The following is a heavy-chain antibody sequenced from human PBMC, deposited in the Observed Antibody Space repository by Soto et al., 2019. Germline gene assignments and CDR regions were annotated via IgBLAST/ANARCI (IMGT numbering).Heavy chain of an antibody. CDR3: ARDHGSSSFYFCLYYYGMAV. D-gene: IGHD6-13*01. J-gene: IGHJ6*02. CDR1: GFTLSSYS. CDR2: ISSSSSYI. Sequence: EVQLVESGGGLVKPGGSLRLSCAASGFTLSSYSMNWVRQAPGKGLEWVSSISSSSSYIYYADSVKGRFTISRDNAKNLLYLQSNSVSAEDTAVYYCARDHGSSSFYFCLYYYGMAVWGQGTTVTDSS. V-gene: IGHV3-21*01.